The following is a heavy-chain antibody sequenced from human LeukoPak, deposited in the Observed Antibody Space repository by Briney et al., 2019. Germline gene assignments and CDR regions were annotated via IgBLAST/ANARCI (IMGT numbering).Heavy chain of an antibody. D-gene: IGHD5-12*01. CDR3: ARRGHYSSYDGLSFDY. CDR1: GYSFTSYW. J-gene: IGHJ4*02. V-gene: IGHV5-51*01. Sequence: GESLKISCKGSGYSFTSYWIGWVPQMPGKGLEWMGIIYPGDSDTRYSPSFQGQVTISADKSISTAYLQWSSLKASDTAMYYCARRGHYSSYDGLSFDYWGQGTLVTVSS. CDR2: IYPGDSDT.